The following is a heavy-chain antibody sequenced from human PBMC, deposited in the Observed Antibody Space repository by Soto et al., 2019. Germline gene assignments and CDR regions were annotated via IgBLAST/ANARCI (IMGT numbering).Heavy chain of an antibody. CDR2: ISAYNGNT. V-gene: IGHV1-18*01. CDR3: ARPLAVAGTAVYYYYGMDD. D-gene: IGHD6-19*01. Sequence: QVQLVQSGAEVKKPGASVKVSCKASGYTFTSYGISWVRQAPGQGREWMGWISAYNGNTNYAQKLQGRVNMTTDTSTSPAYMELRSLRSDDPAVYYCARPLAVAGTAVYYYYGMDDWGQGTTVTVSS. CDR1: GYTFTSYG. J-gene: IGHJ6*02.